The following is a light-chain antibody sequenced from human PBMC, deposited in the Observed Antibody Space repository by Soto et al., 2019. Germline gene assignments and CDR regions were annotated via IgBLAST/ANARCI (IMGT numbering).Light chain of an antibody. CDR3: HQYGSSPYT. CDR2: GAS. CDR1: QSVSSSY. V-gene: IGKV3-20*01. Sequence: EIVVTQSPGTLSLSPGERATLSCRASQSVSSSYLACYQQKPGQAPRLLIYGASSRATGIPDRFSGSGSGTDFTFTISRLEPEDFAVYYCHQYGSSPYTFGQGNKLEIK. J-gene: IGKJ2*01.